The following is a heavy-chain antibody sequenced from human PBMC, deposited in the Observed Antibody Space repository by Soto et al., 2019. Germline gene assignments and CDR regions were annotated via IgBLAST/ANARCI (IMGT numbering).Heavy chain of an antibody. CDR1: GFTFSNYA. V-gene: IGHV3-23*01. Sequence: GGSLRLSCAASGFTFSNYAVTWVRQAPGKGLEWVSTISGSGGTTDYAAPVKGRFTISRDDSKNTLYLQMNSLKTEDTAVYYCTTQSFRTTYYYDSSGLIDYWGQGTLVTVSS. CDR3: TTQSFRTTYYYDSSGLIDY. CDR2: ISGSGGTT. J-gene: IGHJ4*02. D-gene: IGHD3-22*01.